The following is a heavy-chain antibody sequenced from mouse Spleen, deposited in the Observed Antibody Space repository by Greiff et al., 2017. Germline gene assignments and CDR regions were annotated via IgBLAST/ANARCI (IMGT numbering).Heavy chain of an antibody. Sequence: VQLQQPGAELVRPGSSVKLSCKASGYTFTSYWMDWVKQRPGQGLEWIGNIYPSDSETHYNQKFKDKATLTVDKSSSTAYMQLSSLTSEDSAVYYCARMGEGAWFAYWGQGTLVTVSA. V-gene: IGHV1-61*01. CDR3: ARMGEGAWFAY. D-gene: IGHD4-1*01. J-gene: IGHJ3*01. CDR2: IYPSDSET. CDR1: GYTFTSYW.